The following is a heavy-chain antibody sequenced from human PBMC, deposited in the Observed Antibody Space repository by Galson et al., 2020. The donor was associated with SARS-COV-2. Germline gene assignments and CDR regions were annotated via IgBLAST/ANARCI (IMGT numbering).Heavy chain of an antibody. CDR2: VNHRGST. Sequence: SQASETLSLTCAVYGGSISDYYWSWIRQPPGRGLEWIGEVNHRGSTSYNPSLESRVRISLDTSKKQFSRKLSSVTAADSGVYYCARGTRDITTIVVVMTAVSCHFDLWGQGSLVTVSS. V-gene: IGHV4-34*01. J-gene: IGHJ4*02. D-gene: IGHD3-22*01. CDR1: GGSISDYY. CDR3: ARGTRDITTIVVVMTAVSCHFDL.